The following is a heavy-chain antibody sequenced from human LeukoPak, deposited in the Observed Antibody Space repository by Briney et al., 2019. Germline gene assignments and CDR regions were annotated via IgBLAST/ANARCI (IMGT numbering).Heavy chain of an antibody. Sequence: PSETLSLTCAVYGGSFSGYYWSWIRQPPGKGLEWIGEINHSGSTNYNPSLKSRVTISVDTSKNQFSLKLSSVTAADTAVYYCARDPHYYDSSGYYYPIYYYYGMDVWGQGTTVTVSS. CDR2: INHSGST. CDR1: GGSFSGYY. J-gene: IGHJ6*02. V-gene: IGHV4-34*01. D-gene: IGHD3-22*01. CDR3: ARDPHYYDSSGYYYPIYYYYGMDV.